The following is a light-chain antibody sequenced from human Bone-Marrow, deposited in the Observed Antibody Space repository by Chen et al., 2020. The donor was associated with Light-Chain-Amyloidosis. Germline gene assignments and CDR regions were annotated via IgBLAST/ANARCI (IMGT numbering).Light chain of an antibody. J-gene: IGLJ2*01. CDR3: QSADSSGTYEVI. CDR1: ALPTKY. CDR2: RDT. Sequence: SYELTQPPSVSVSPGQTARITCSGDALPTKYAYWYQQKPGLAPVLVIHRDTERPSGISERFSGSSSGTTATLNISGVQSEDEADYHCQSADSSGTYEVIFGGGTKLTVL. V-gene: IGLV3-25*03.